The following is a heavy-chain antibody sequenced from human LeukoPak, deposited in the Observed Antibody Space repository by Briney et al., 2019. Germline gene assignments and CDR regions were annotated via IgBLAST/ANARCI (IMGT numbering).Heavy chain of an antibody. D-gene: IGHD2-15*01. CDR3: ARDRDNYCSGGSCYSQVYY. V-gene: IGHV1-18*04. CDR1: GYTFISYG. CDR2: ISAYNGNT. Sequence: GASVKVSCKASGYTFISYGISWVRQAPGQGLEWMGWISAYNGNTNYAQKLQGRVTMTTDTSTSTAYTELRSLRSDDTAVYYCARDRDNYCSGGSCYSQVYYWGQGTLVTVSS. J-gene: IGHJ4*02.